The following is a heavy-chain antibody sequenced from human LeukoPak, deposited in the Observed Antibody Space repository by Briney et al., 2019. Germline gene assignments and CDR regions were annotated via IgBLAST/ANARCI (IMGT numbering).Heavy chain of an antibody. D-gene: IGHD3-22*01. J-gene: IGHJ4*02. Sequence: SETLSLTCTVSGGPISSGGYYWSWIRQHPGKGLEWIGYIYYSGSTYYNPSLKSRVTISVDTSKNQFSLKLSSVTAADTALYYCARNYDNSGYTAFGYWGRGTLVTVSS. CDR1: GGPISSGGYY. V-gene: IGHV4-31*03. CDR3: ARNYDNSGYTAFGY. CDR2: IYYSGST.